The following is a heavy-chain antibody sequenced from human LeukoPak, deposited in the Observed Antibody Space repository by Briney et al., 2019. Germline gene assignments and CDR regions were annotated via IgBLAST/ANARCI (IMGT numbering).Heavy chain of an antibody. CDR3: AKSVYCSSTSCHPNWFDP. CDR2: APHDRSSP. D-gene: IGHD2-2*01. V-gene: IGHV3-30*18. CDR1: GFRFNSHH. J-gene: IGHJ5*01. Sequence: PGGSLRLSCAVSGFRFNSHHMHWVRQAPNKGLEWVAVAPHDRSSPSHAASVNGRFTISRDNSKNTLYLQMNSLRAEDTAVYYCAKSVYCSSTSCHPNWFDPWGQGTLVTVSS.